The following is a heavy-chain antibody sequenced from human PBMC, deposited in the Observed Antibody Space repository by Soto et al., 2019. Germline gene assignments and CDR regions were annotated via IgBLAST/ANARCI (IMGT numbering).Heavy chain of an antibody. CDR3: ARASIYDSSGYYTPHFDY. CDR2: ISSSSSTI. CDR1: GFTFSSYS. D-gene: IGHD3-22*01. J-gene: IGHJ4*02. Sequence: PGGSLRLSCAASGFTFSSYSMDWVRQAPGKGLEWVSYISSSSSTIHYADSVKGRFTISRDNAKNSLYLQMNSLRDEDTAVYYCARASIYDSSGYYTPHFDYWGQGTLVTVSS. V-gene: IGHV3-48*02.